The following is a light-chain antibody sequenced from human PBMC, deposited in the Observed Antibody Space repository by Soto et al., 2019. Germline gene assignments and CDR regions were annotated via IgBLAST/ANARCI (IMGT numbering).Light chain of an antibody. CDR2: AAS. V-gene: IGKV1-17*01. CDR1: QGLRND. CDR3: LQHNSYPRT. Sequence: DIQMTQSPSSLSAAVGDRVTITCRASQGLRNDLGWSQQKPGKAPTRLIYAASSVHSVVPSRFSGSGSGTEFNLTISSLQPEDFATYYCLQHNSYPRTFGQGTKVEIK. J-gene: IGKJ1*01.